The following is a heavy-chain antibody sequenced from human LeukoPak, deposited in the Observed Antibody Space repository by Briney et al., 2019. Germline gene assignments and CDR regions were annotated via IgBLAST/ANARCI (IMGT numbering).Heavy chain of an antibody. D-gene: IGHD3-10*01. CDR2: IYHSGST. V-gene: IGHV4-39*07. Sequence: SETLSLTCTVSGGSISSSSYYWGWIRQAPGKGLEWIGSIYHSGSTNYNPSLKSRVTISVDKSKNQFSLKLSSVTAADTAVYYCARASMVRGVKGPDWFEPWGQGTLATVSS. CDR1: GGSISSSSYY. J-gene: IGHJ5*02. CDR3: ARASMVRGVKGPDWFEP.